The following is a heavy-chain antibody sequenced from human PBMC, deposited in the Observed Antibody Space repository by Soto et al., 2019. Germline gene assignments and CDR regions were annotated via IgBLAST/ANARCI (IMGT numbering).Heavy chain of an antibody. CDR1: GVSLTTSGVG. V-gene: IGHV2-5*02. J-gene: IGHJ5*02. Sequence: QITLKESGPTLVKPTQTLTLTCTFSGVSLTTSGVGVGWIRQPPGKALEWLAHIYWDDDKRYRQSLKSRLTITKDTAKYQVVLTMPNIDPADTATYFCAHRTTTVTWWFDHWGQGTLVTVSS. D-gene: IGHD4-17*01. CDR2: IYWDDDK. CDR3: AHRTTTVTWWFDH.